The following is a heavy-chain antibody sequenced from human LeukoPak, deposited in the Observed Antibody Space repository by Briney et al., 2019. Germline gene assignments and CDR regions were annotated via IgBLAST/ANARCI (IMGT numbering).Heavy chain of an antibody. D-gene: IGHD1-26*01. V-gene: IGHV4-4*07. J-gene: IGHJ3*02. CDR1: GASISSCY. CDR3: VRDGANWEDPHDAFDI. Sequence: SETLSLTCSVSGASISSCYWSGVRQPAGKRLEWIGRLYTTGTTNYNPSLKSRVTMSVDSSKNQFSLTLASVTAADTAVYYCVRDGANWEDPHDAFDIWGQGTMVTVSS. CDR2: LYTTGTT.